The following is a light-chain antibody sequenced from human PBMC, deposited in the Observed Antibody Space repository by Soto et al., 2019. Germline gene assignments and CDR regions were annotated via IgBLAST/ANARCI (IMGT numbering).Light chain of an antibody. CDR1: QSISNY. Sequence: DIQMTQSPSSLSASVGDRVTITCRASQSISNYLNWYQQKPGKAPKLLMYAASSLQSGVPSRFSGSRSGTDFTLTISSLQPEDFATYYCQQSYSTPPITFGQGTRLEIK. CDR3: QQSYSTPPIT. V-gene: IGKV1-39*01. CDR2: AAS. J-gene: IGKJ5*01.